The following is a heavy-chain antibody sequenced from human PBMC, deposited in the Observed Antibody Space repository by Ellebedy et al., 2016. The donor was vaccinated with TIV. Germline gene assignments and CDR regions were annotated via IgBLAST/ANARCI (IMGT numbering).Heavy chain of an antibody. CDR1: GGSISSYY. CDR3: ARSPGIFGVVMNDY. Sequence: GSLRLSXTVSGGSISSYYWSWIRQPPGKGLEWIGYIYYSGSTNYNPSLKSRVTISVDTSKNQFSLKLSSVTAADTAVYYCARSPGIFGVVMNDYWGQGTLVTVSS. J-gene: IGHJ4*02. CDR2: IYYSGST. D-gene: IGHD3-3*01. V-gene: IGHV4-59*01.